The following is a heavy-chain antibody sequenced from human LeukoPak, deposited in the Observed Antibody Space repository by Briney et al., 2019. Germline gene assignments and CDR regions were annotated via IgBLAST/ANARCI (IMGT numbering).Heavy chain of an antibody. V-gene: IGHV3-33*06. CDR3: AKDGVGATSLDC. CDR1: GFTFSRYG. CDR2: IWHDGSYE. Sequence: PGRSLRLSCAASGFTFSRYGMHWVRQSPGKGLEWVAVIWHDGSYEYYADSVKGRFTISRDSSKNTLYLQMNSLRAEDTAVYYCAKDGVGATSLDCWGQGTPVTVSS. J-gene: IGHJ4*02. D-gene: IGHD1-26*01.